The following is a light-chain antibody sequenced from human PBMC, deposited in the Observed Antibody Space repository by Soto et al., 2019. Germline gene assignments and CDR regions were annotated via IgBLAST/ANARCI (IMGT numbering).Light chain of an antibody. V-gene: IGKV1-5*01. J-gene: IGKJ2*01. CDR3: QQYNSYLYT. CDR1: QSISSW. Sequence: DIQITQYPSTLSASVGDRATITCRASQSISSWLAWYQQKPGKAPKLLIYDASSLESGVRSRFSGSGSGTEFTLTISSLQPDDFATYYCQQYNSYLYTFGQGTKVDIK. CDR2: DAS.